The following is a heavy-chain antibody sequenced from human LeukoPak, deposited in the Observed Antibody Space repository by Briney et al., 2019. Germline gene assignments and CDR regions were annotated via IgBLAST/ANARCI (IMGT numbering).Heavy chain of an antibody. Sequence: GGSLRLSCEASGFFFSSFNMNWVRQAPGEGLGWVSYISADTRTPYYADSVKGRFTLSRDNARNSLSLQINSLRADDTAIYYCARDPVAYSYGTHWYFDLWGRGALVTVSS. J-gene: IGHJ2*01. D-gene: IGHD5-18*01. V-gene: IGHV3-48*04. CDR2: ISADTRTP. CDR3: ARDPVAYSYGTHWYFDL. CDR1: GFFFSSFN.